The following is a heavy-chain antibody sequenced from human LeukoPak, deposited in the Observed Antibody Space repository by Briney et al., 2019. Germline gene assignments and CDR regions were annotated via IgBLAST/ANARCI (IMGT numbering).Heavy chain of an antibody. CDR2: IYPGDSDT. J-gene: IGHJ4*02. D-gene: IGHD4-17*01. CDR3: ATTNGDYGRYFDY. CDR1: GYSFTSYW. V-gene: IGHV5-51*01. Sequence: PGESLKISCKGSGYSFTSYWIGWVRQMPGKGLEWMGIIYPGDSDTRYSPSFQGQVTISADKSISTAYLQWSSLKASDTAIYYCATTNGDYGRYFDYWGQGTLVTVSS.